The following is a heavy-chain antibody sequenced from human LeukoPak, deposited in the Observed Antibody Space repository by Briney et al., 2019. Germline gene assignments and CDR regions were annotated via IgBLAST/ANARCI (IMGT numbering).Heavy chain of an antibody. CDR1: GFTFSSYW. D-gene: IGHD6-6*01. Sequence: GGSLRLSCAASGFTFSSYWMSWVRQAPGKGLEWVANIKEDGSEKHYVDSVEGRFTISRDNAKNSLYLQMNSLRAEDTAVYYCARDFSRSSGLDAWGQGTLVTVSS. V-gene: IGHV3-7*01. CDR2: IKEDGSEK. CDR3: ARDFSRSSGLDA. J-gene: IGHJ4*02.